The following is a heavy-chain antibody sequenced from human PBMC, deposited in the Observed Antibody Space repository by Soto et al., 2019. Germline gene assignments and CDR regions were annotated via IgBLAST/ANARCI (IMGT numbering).Heavy chain of an antibody. V-gene: IGHV3-30-3*01. Sequence: QVQLVESGGGVVQPGRSLRLSCAASGFTFSSYAMHWVRQAPGKGLEWVAVISYDGSNKYYADSVKGRFTISRDNSKNTLYLQMNSLRAEDTAVYYCAREILVYDAFAIWGQGTMVTVSS. J-gene: IGHJ3*02. CDR3: AREILVYDAFAI. CDR1: GFTFSSYA. D-gene: IGHD2-8*02. CDR2: ISYDGSNK.